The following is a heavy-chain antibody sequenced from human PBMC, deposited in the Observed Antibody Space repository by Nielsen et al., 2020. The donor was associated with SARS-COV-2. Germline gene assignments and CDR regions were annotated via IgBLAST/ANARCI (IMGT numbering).Heavy chain of an antibody. CDR1: GGTFSSFP. CDR3: AREMATNRGHAFEI. D-gene: IGHD5-24*01. V-gene: IGHV1-69*04. CDR2: IIPILGIT. J-gene: IGHJ3*02. Sequence: SVKVSCKASGGTFSSFPISWVRQAPGQGLEWMGRIIPILGITTYAQKFRGRVTVTADKSTSTAYMELHSLTSEDTAVYYCAREMATNRGHAFEIWGQGTVVTVSS.